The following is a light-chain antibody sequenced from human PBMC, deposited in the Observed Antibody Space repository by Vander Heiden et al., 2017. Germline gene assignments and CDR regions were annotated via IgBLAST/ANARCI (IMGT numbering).Light chain of an antibody. CDR1: SSDVGNFDH. Sequence: QSALTQPAPASGSPGQSITISCTSTSSDVGNFDHVSWYQQHPGKAPKLMIYDVSNRPSGVSHRFSGSKSDNTASLTISGLQAEDDADYYCNSFTTGSTLVIFGGGTKLTVL. V-gene: IGLV2-14*03. CDR2: DVS. J-gene: IGLJ2*01. CDR3: NSFTTGSTLVI.